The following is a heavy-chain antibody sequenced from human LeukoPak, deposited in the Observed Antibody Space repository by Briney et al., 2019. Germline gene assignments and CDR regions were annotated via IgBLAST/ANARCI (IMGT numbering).Heavy chain of an antibody. J-gene: IGHJ3*02. CDR1: GFTFSSYG. V-gene: IGHV3-30*03. CDR3: APDAFDI. CDR2: ISYDGSNK. Sequence: WGALRISCAAPGFTFSSYGMHWVRPAPGKGLEWVAVISYDGSNKYYADSVKGRFTISRDNSKNTLYLQMNSLRAEDTAVYYCAPDAFDIWGQGTMVTVSS.